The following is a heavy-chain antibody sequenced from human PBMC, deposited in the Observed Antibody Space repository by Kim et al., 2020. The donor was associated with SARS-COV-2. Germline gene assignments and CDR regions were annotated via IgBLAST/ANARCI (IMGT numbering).Heavy chain of an antibody. V-gene: IGHV3-33*01. J-gene: IGHJ4*02. CDR3: ARGGGYCGGDCYGVDY. CDR1: GFTFSSYV. CDR2: IWFDVTKK. Sequence: GGSLRLSCAASGFTFSSYVMHWVRQAPGKGLEWVAVIWFDVTKKYYVDSVKGRFTISRDNSKKTLYLQMNSLRAEDTSVYYCARGGGYCGGDCYGVDYWGQGTLVTVSS. D-gene: IGHD2-21*02.